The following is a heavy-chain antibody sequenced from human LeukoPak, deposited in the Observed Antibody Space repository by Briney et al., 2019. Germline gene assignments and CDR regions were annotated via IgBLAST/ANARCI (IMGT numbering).Heavy chain of an antibody. Sequence: GGSLRLSCAASGFTFSSYSMNWVRQAPGKGLEWVSYISSSSSTIYYADSVKGRFTISRDNAKNSLYLQMNSLRAEDTAVYYCAKDHLGYCSSTTCPTTHFDYWGQGTLVTVSS. CDR2: ISSSSSTI. V-gene: IGHV3-48*01. J-gene: IGHJ4*02. CDR1: GFTFSSYS. D-gene: IGHD2-2*01. CDR3: AKDHLGYCSSTTCPTTHFDY.